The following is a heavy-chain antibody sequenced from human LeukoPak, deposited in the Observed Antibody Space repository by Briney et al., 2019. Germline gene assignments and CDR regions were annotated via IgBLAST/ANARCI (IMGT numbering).Heavy chain of an antibody. CDR3: ARALPDPYSSAYYYVGSVYYFDY. CDR2: ISGSGRTI. Sequence: GGSLRLSCAASAFTFSDYYMSWIRQAPGKGLEWVSYISGSGRTIYYADSVKGRFTISRDNAKNSLYLQMNSLRAEDTAVYFCARALPDPYSSAYYYVGSVYYFDYWGQGTLVTVSS. V-gene: IGHV3-11*01. J-gene: IGHJ4*02. D-gene: IGHD3-22*01. CDR1: AFTFSDYY.